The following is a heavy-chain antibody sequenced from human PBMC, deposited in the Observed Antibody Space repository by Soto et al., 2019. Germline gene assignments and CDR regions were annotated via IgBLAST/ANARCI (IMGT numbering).Heavy chain of an antibody. Sequence: SGPTPVNPTQTLTLTCTFSGFSLSTSGVGVGWIRQPPGKALEWLALIYWDDDKRYSPSLKSRITITKDTSKNQVVLTMTNMDTVDTATYYCAHSRYYDFWSGYYTDHSDYWGQGTLVTVSS. J-gene: IGHJ4*02. CDR2: IYWDDDK. CDR3: AHSRYYDFWSGYYTDHSDY. D-gene: IGHD3-3*01. CDR1: GFSLSTSGVG. V-gene: IGHV2-5*02.